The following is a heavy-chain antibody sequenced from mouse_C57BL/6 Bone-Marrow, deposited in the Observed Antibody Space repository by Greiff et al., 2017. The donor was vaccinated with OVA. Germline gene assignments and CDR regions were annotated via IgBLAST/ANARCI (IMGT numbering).Heavy chain of an antibody. CDR2: INPNNGGK. CDR3: ASFYYYESY. CDR1: GYTFTDYY. J-gene: IGHJ2*01. V-gene: IGHV1-26*01. Sequence: VQLQQSGPELVKPGASVKISCKASGYTFTDYYMNWVKQSHGKSLEWIGDINPNNGGKRYNQKFKGKATLNVDKSSSTAYMDLRILTSEDSAVYYCASFYYYESYWGQGTTLTVSS. D-gene: IGHD1-1*01.